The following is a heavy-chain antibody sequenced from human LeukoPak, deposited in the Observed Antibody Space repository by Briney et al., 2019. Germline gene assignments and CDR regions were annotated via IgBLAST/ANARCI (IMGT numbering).Heavy chain of an antibody. J-gene: IGHJ5*02. D-gene: IGHD3-9*01. Sequence: SETLSLTRTVSGGSNRSSSYYWGWIRQPTGKGLEWIGSNYYSGSTYYNPSLKSRVTISVDTSKNQFSLKLSSVTAADTAVYYCARRFIRETGYSPCGQGTLVTVSS. CDR1: GGSNRSSSYY. CDR2: NYYSGST. V-gene: IGHV4-39*01. CDR3: ARRFIRETGYSP.